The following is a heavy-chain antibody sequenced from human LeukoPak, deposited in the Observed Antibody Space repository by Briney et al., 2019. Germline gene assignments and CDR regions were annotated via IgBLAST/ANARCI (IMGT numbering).Heavy chain of an antibody. Sequence: ASVKVSCKASGYTFTSYYMHWVRQAPGQGLEWMGIINPSGGSTSYAQKFQGRVTMTRDTSTSTVYMELSSLRSEDTAVYYCARDPHDVEVATTNDYWGQGTLVTVSS. V-gene: IGHV1-46*01. CDR3: ARDPHDVEVATTNDY. CDR2: INPSGGST. D-gene: IGHD5-24*01. CDR1: GYTFTSYY. J-gene: IGHJ4*02.